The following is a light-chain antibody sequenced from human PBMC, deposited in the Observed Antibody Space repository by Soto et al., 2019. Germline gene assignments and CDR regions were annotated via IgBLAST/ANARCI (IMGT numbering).Light chain of an antibody. J-gene: IGKJ4*01. V-gene: IGKV3-15*01. Sequence: EIVMTQSPATLSVSPGERATLSCRASQSVSSNLAWYQQKPGQAPRLLIYGASTRATGIPARFSGSGSGTEFTLTISSLHSEDFAVYYCQQYSSSPLTFGGGTKVQIK. CDR2: GAS. CDR1: QSVSSN. CDR3: QQYSSSPLT.